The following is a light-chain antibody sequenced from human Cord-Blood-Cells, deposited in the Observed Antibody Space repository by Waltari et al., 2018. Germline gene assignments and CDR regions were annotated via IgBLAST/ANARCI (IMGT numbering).Light chain of an antibody. J-gene: IGLJ1*01. Sequence: QSALTQPRPASGSPGQSVTISRTGTSSDVGGYNYVSWYQQHPGKAPKLMIYDVSKRPSGVPDRFSGSKSGNTASLTISGLQAEDEADYYCCSYAGSYVFGTGTKVTVL. CDR1: SSDVGGYNY. CDR3: CSYAGSYV. CDR2: DVS. V-gene: IGLV2-11*01.